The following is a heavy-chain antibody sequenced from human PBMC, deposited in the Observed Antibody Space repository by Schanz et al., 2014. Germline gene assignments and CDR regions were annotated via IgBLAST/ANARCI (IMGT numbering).Heavy chain of an antibody. Sequence: QVQLVESGGGVVQPGRSLRLSCAASGITLSGYGLHWVRQAPGKGLEWVRFISFNGRNTGYAHSVKGRFTISRDNAKNTLYLPMNSLSTRHTAVYYCAKVAPAAACIDSWGLGTLVTVSS. D-gene: IGHD2-2*01. V-gene: IGHV3-30*18. CDR2: ISFNGRNT. CDR3: AKVAPAAACIDS. CDR1: GITLSGYG. J-gene: IGHJ4*02.